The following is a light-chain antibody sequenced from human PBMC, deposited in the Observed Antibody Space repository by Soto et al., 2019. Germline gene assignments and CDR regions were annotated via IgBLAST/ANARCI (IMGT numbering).Light chain of an antibody. J-gene: IGKJ1*01. CDR3: LQDYRYPPWT. CDR1: QSISSN. V-gene: IGKV3-15*01. Sequence: EIVMTQSPATLSVSPGERATLSCRASQSISSNLAWYQQKPGQAPRLLIYGASTRGTAIPARFSGSGSGTDFTLTISSLQPEDFATYYCLQDYRYPPWTFGQGTKVDIK. CDR2: GAS.